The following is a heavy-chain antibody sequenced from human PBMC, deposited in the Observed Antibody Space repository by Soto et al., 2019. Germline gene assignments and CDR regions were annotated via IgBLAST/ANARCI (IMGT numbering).Heavy chain of an antibody. CDR1: GYTFTSYG. V-gene: IGHV1-18*01. D-gene: IGHD4-17*01. Sequence: QVQLVQSGAEVKKPGASVKVSCKASGYTFTSYGISWVRQAPGQGLEWMGWISAYNGNTNYAQKLQDRVTMTTDTSTSTAYMELRSLRSDDTAVYYCARDQDGDSHYYYYGMDVWGQGTTVTVSS. CDR3: ARDQDGDSHYYYYGMDV. CDR2: ISAYNGNT. J-gene: IGHJ6*02.